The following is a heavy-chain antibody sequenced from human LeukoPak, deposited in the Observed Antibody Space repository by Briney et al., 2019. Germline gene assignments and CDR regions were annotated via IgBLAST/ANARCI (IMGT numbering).Heavy chain of an antibody. V-gene: IGHV3-66*01. CDR1: GFTVSSSY. D-gene: IGHD2/OR15-2a*01. CDR2: IYGGDNT. J-gene: IGHJ4*02. Sequence: GGSLRLSCAASGFTVSSSYMHWVRQAPGKGLEWVSVIYGGDNTYYADSVKDRFTISRDNSKNTLYLQMNSLRADDTAVYFCARDIVMWGQGALVTVSS. CDR3: ARDIVM.